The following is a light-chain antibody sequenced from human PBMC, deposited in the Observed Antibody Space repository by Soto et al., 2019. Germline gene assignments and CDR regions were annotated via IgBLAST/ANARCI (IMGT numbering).Light chain of an antibody. CDR1: QSVRNN. Sequence: EIMMTQSPATLSVSPGERATLSCRASQSVRNNLAWYQQKPGQVPRLLIYYASTRATGIPARFSGSGSGTEFTLTISSLESEDSALYYCQQYNNWPPITFGQGTRLEIK. J-gene: IGKJ5*01. V-gene: IGKV3-15*01. CDR2: YAS. CDR3: QQYNNWPPIT.